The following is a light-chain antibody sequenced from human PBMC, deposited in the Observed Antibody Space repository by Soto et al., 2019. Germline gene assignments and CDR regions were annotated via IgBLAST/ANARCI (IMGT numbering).Light chain of an antibody. CDR3: QQRSNWPWT. V-gene: IGKV1-5*01. Sequence: DIQMTQSPSTLSGSVGDRVTITCRASQTISSWLAWYQQKPGKAPKLLIYDASSRATGVPPRFRGSGSGANFTLTINNLEPEDSAIYFCQQRSNWPWTFGQGTKVDI. CDR2: DAS. CDR1: QTISSW. J-gene: IGKJ1*01.